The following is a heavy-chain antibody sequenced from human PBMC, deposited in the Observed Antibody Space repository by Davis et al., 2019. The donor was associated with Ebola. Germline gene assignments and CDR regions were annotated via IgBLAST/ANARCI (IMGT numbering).Heavy chain of an antibody. V-gene: IGHV3-30*18. CDR1: GFTFSIYG. CDR3: AKELDGITIFGAPLDY. CDR2: ISYDGSNK. Sequence: GGSLRLSCAASGFTFSIYGMHWVRQAPGKGLEWVAVISYDGSNKYYADSVKGRFTISRDNSKNTLYLQMNSLRAEDTAVYYCAKELDGITIFGAPLDYWGQGTLVTVSS. J-gene: IGHJ4*02. D-gene: IGHD3-3*01.